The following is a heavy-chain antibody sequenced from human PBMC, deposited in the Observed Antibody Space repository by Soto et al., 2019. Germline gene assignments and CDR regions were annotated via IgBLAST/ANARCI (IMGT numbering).Heavy chain of an antibody. CDR1: GDSVSSTNAT. J-gene: IGHJ4*02. CDR2: TYYRSTWFI. Sequence: SQTLSLTCAISGDSVSSTNATWTWIRQSPSRCLEWLGRTYYRSTWFIDYGKSVKGRITINPDTSNNQFSLHLNSVTPEDTAVYYCARQITATGTSGSFDYWGQGTLVTVSS. V-gene: IGHV6-1*01. D-gene: IGHD6-13*01. CDR3: ARQITATGTSGSFDY.